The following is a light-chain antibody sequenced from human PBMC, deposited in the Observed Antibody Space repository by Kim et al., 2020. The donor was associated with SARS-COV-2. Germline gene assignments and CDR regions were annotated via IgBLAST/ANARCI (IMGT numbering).Light chain of an antibody. Sequence: PGERATLSCRASQSVSSYLAWYQQKPGQAPRLLIYDASNRATGIPARFSGSGSGTDFTLTISSLEPEDFAVYYCQQRSNWPPSLTFGGGTKVDIK. CDR2: DAS. CDR1: QSVSSY. J-gene: IGKJ4*01. V-gene: IGKV3-11*01. CDR3: QQRSNWPPSLT.